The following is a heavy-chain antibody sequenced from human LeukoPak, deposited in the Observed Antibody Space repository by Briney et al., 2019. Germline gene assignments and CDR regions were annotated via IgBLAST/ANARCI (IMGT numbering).Heavy chain of an antibody. J-gene: IGHJ5*02. D-gene: IGHD2-21*01. CDR1: GYTFTSYV. V-gene: IGHV1-18*04. CDR2: ISGKDGHT. CDR3: ARDGELGEDLGGASYFWSDP. Sequence: ASVKVSFKASGYTFTSYVISWVRQAPGQGLEWMGWISGKDGHTQYAQKFQGRATMTIETSTSTAYMELRSLTSDETAVYYCARDGELGEDLGGASYFWSDPWGQGTLVTVSS.